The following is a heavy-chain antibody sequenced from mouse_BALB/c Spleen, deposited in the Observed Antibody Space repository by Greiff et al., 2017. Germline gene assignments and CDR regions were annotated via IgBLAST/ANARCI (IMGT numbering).Heavy chain of an antibody. CDR2: ISDGGSYT. Sequence: EVQLVESGGGLVKPGGSLKLSCAASGFTFSDYYMYWVRQTPEKRLEWVATISDGGSYTYYPDSVKGRFTISRDNAKNNLYLQMSSLKSEDTAMYYCAVAYYRYDGGAMDYWGQGTSVTVSS. J-gene: IGHJ4*01. D-gene: IGHD2-14*01. V-gene: IGHV5-4*02. CDR3: AVAYYRYDGGAMDY. CDR1: GFTFSDYY.